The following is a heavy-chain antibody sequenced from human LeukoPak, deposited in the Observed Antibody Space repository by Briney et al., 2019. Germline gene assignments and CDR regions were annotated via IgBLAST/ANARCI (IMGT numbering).Heavy chain of an antibody. V-gene: IGHV3-30*02. Sequence: GGSLRLSCAASGFTFSNYGIHWVRQAPGKGREWVAFIRYDGDNKYYGDSVKGVLTISRDNSKNTLYLQMSSLRAEDTAVYYCARAYSTYSDYWGQGTLVTVSS. J-gene: IGHJ4*02. D-gene: IGHD2-21*01. CDR1: GFTFSNYG. CDR3: ARAYSTYSDY. CDR2: IRYDGDNK.